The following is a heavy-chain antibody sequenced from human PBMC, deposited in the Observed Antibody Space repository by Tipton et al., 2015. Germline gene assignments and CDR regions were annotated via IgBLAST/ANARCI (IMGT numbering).Heavy chain of an antibody. CDR3: ACHDYDLLTRDYQTVDY. V-gene: IGHV4-38-2*01. CDR1: AYSISTDYY. CDR2: ISHSGST. Sequence: TLSLTCAVSAYSISTDYYWVWIRQPPGKGLEWIGTISHSGSTYYNPFLKSRVTISADTSRNQFSLRLSSVTAADTAVYYCACHDYDLLTRDYQTVDYWGQGTLVTVSP. J-gene: IGHJ4*02. D-gene: IGHD3-9*01.